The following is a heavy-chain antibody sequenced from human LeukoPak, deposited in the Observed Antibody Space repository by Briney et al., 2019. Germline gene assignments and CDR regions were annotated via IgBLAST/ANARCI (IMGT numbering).Heavy chain of an antibody. V-gene: IGHV4-31*03. CDR2: IYYSGST. CDR1: GGSISSGGYY. J-gene: IGHJ3*02. CDR3: ARVSHSSSWGAFDI. Sequence: SETLSLTCTVSGGSISSGGYYWSWIRQHPGKGLEWIGYIYYSGSTYYNPSLKSRVTISVDTSKNQFSLKLSSVTAADTAVYYCARVSHSSSWGAFDIWGQGTMVTVSS. D-gene: IGHD6-13*01.